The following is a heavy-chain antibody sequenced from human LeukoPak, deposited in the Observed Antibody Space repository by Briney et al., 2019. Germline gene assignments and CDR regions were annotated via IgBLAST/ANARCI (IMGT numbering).Heavy chain of an antibody. J-gene: IGHJ5*02. CDR3: ARGLGGAPTTVLS. D-gene: IGHD4-17*01. Sequence: SETLSLTCAVYGGSFSGYYWSWIRQPPGKGLEWIGEINHSGSTNYNPSLKSRVTISVDTSKNQFSLKLSSVTAADTAVYYCARGLGGAPTTVLSWGQGTLVTVSS. CDR2: INHSGST. CDR1: GGSFSGYY. V-gene: IGHV4-34*01.